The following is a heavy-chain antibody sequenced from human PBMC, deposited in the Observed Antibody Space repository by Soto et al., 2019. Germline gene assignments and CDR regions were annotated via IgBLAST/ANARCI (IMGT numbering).Heavy chain of an antibody. J-gene: IGHJ6*02. CDR3: ARDTHLTVTHSCMDV. V-gene: IGHV3-33*08. CDR2: IWYDGSNK. Sequence: VQLVESGGGLVQPGGSLRLSGAASGFTFSSYWMNWVREAPGKGLEWVAVIWYDGSNKYYADSVKGRFTISRDNSKNTLYLQMNSLRAEDTAVYYCARDTHLTVTHSCMDVWGQGTTVTVSS. CDR1: GFTFSSYW. D-gene: IGHD4-4*01.